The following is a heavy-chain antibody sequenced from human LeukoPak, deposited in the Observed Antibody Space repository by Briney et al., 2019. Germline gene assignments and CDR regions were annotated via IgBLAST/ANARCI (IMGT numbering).Heavy chain of an antibody. CDR3: ARTCSSTSCSNFDY. CDR1: GYTFTSYD. CDR2: MNPNSGNT. Sequence: GASVKVSCKASGYTFTSYDINWVRQATGQGLEWMGWMNPNSGNTGYAQKFQGRVTITRNTSMSTAYMELSSLTTQESAVYYCARTCSSTSCSNFDYWGQGTLVTVSS. J-gene: IGHJ4*02. V-gene: IGHV1-8*03. D-gene: IGHD2-2*01.